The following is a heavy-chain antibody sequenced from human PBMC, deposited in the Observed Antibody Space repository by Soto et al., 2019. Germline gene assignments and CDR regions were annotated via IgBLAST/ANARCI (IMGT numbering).Heavy chain of an antibody. J-gene: IGHJ4*02. V-gene: IGHV4-30-2*01. CDR3: ARGPMVRGVMSRYFDY. D-gene: IGHD3-10*01. Sequence: SETLSLTCAVSGGSIISGGYSWSWILQPPGKGLEWIGYIYHSGSTYYNPSLKSRVTISVDRSKNQFSLKLSSVTAADTAVYYCARGPMVRGVMSRYFDYWGQGTLVTVSS. CDR2: IYHSGST. CDR1: GGSIISGGYS.